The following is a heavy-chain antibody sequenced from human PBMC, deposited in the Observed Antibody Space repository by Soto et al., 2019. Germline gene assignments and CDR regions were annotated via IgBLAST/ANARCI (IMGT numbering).Heavy chain of an antibody. CDR1: GGSFSGYY. D-gene: IGHD3-10*01. Sequence: QVQLQQWGAGLLKPSETLSLTCAVYGGSFSGYYWSWIRQPPGKGLEWIGEINHSGSTNYTPSLKIRVTKSVDTSKNQFSLKLSSVTAADTAVYYCARAVRFGQRNFDYWGQVTLVTVAS. V-gene: IGHV4-34*01. CDR3: ARAVRFGQRNFDY. CDR2: INHSGST. J-gene: IGHJ4*02.